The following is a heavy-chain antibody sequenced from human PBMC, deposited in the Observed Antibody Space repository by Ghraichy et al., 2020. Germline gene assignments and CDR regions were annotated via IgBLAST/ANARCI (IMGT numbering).Heavy chain of an antibody. CDR3: AKELAYCGGECYSAYFDY. Sequence: GASLRLSCAASGFTFRSYAMSWVRQAPGKGLEWVSAISGSGGSTYYADSVKGRFTISRDNSKNTLYLQVNSLRAEDTAVYYCAKELAYCGGECYSAYFDYWGQGTLVTVSS. CDR1: GFTFRSYA. J-gene: IGHJ4*02. V-gene: IGHV3-23*01. D-gene: IGHD2-21*01. CDR2: ISGSGGST.